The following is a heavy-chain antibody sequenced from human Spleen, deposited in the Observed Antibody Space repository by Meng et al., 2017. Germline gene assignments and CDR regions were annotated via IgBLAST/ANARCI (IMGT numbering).Heavy chain of an antibody. CDR2: VNPNSGGT. J-gene: IGHJ4*02. CDR1: GYTFTDYY. Sequence: ASVKVSCKASGYTFTDYYIHWVRQAPGQGLEWMGWVNPNSGGTNYAQKFQGRVTMTRDTSISTAYMELTRLRSDDTAVYYCARRLTDSGFDYWGQGTLVIVSS. D-gene: IGHD3-9*01. V-gene: IGHV1-2*02. CDR3: ARRLTDSGFDY.